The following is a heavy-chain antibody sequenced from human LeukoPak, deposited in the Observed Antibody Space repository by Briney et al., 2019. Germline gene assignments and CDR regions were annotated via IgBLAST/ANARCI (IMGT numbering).Heavy chain of an antibody. V-gene: IGHV3-23*01. Sequence: PGGSLRLSCAASGFTFSSYAMSWVRQAPGKGLEWVSAISGSGGSTYYADSVEGRFTISRDNSKNTLYLQMNSLRAEDTAVYYCASERYDSSGYLYWGQGTLVTVSS. CDR1: GFTFSSYA. J-gene: IGHJ4*02. CDR3: ASERYDSSGYLY. CDR2: ISGSGGST. D-gene: IGHD3-22*01.